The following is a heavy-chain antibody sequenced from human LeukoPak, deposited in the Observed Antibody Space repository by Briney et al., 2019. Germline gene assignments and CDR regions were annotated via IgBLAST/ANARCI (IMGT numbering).Heavy chain of an antibody. CDR1: GFTFSSYS. CDR3: AKLGSSGYFQH. V-gene: IGHV3-21*04. J-gene: IGHJ1*01. Sequence: GGSLRLSCAASGFTFSSYSMNWVRQAPGKGLEWVSSISSSSSYIYYADSVKGRFTISRDNAKNSLYLQMNSLRAEDTAVYYCAKLGSSGYFQHWGKGTLVTVSS. CDR2: ISSSSSYI. D-gene: IGHD3-22*01.